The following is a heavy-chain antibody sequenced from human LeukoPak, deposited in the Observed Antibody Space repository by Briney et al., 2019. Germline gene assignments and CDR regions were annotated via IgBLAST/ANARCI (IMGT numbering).Heavy chain of an antibody. V-gene: IGHV3-48*01. J-gene: IGHJ6*02. CDR2: ISSSSSTI. CDR3: ARVHSTSWYGYYGMDV. D-gene: IGHD2-2*01. CDR1: GFTFSSYS. Sequence: GGSLRLSCAASGFTFSSYSMNWVRQAPGKGLEWVSYISSSSSTIYYADSVKGRFTISRDNAKNSLYLQMNSLRAEDTAVYYCARVHSTSWYGYYGMDVWGQGTTVTVSS.